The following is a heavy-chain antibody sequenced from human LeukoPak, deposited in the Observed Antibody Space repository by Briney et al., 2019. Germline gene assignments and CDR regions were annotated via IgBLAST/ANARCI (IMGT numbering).Heavy chain of an antibody. V-gene: IGHV4-30-2*01. CDR3: ARGADYGGNPTRNAFDI. J-gene: IGHJ3*02. D-gene: IGHD4-23*01. CDR2: IYHSGST. Sequence: SQTLSLTCAVSGGSISSGGFSWSWIRLPPGKGLECMGYIYHSGSTYYNPSLKSRVTISADRSKNQFSLKLTSVTAADTAVYYCARGADYGGNPTRNAFDIWGQGTVVTVSS. CDR1: GGSISSGGFS.